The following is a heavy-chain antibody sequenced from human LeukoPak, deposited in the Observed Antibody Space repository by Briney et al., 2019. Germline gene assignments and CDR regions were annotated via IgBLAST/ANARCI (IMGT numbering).Heavy chain of an antibody. CDR3: AKVSGYCSSTSCYTNWFDP. CDR2: ISGSGGST. Sequence: GGSLRLSCAASGFTFSSYAMSWVRRAPGKGLEWVSAISGSGGSTYYADSVKGRFTISRDNSKNTLYLQMNSLRAEDTAVYYCAKVSGYCSSTSCYTNWFDPWGQGTLVTVSS. CDR1: GFTFSSYA. J-gene: IGHJ5*02. D-gene: IGHD2-2*02. V-gene: IGHV3-23*01.